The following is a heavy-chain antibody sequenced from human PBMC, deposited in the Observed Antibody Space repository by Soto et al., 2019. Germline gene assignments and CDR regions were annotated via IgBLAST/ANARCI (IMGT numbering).Heavy chain of an antibody. CDR2: IIPIFGTA. V-gene: IGHV1-69*13. J-gene: IGHJ3*02. CDR1: GGTFSSYA. CDR3: ASRGYDSSGYPNRRAFDI. D-gene: IGHD3-22*01. Sequence: SVKVSCKASGGTFSSYAISWVRQAPGQGLEWMGGIIPIFGTANYAQKFQGRVTITADESTSTAYMELSSLRSEDTAVYYCASRGYDSSGYPNRRAFDIWGQGTMVTVS.